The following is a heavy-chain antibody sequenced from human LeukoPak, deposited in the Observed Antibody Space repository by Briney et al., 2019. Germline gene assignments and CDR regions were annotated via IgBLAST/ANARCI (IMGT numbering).Heavy chain of an antibody. CDR2: IKTDGSIT. V-gene: IGHV3-74*01. J-gene: IGHJ2*01. CDR1: GFTFSSYA. Sequence: GGSLRLSCAASGFTFSSYAMHWVRQAPGKGPVWVSRIKTDGSITDYADSVKGRFTISRDNSKNTLYLQMNSLRAEDTAVYYCAKSLWYFDLWGRGTLVTVSS. CDR3: AKSLWYFDL.